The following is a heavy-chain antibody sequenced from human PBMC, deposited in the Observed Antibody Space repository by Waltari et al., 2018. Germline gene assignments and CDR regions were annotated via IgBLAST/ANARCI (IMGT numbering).Heavy chain of an antibody. Sequence: CAASGFTFSSYAMSWVRQAPGKGLEWVSAISGSGGSTYYADSVKGRFTISRDNSKNTLYLQMNSLRAEDTAVYYCAKGGDFYGVLVDYWGQGTLVTVSS. J-gene: IGHJ4*02. CDR3: AKGGDFYGVLVDY. D-gene: IGHD3-3*01. CDR1: GFTFSSYA. V-gene: IGHV3-23*01. CDR2: ISGSGGST.